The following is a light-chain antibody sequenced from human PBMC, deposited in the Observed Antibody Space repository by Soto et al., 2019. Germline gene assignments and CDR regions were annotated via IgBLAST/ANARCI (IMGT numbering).Light chain of an antibody. CDR2: AAS. J-gene: IGKJ5*01. V-gene: IGKV1-6*01. CDR1: QDRGFD. Sequence: AIQMTQSPPSLSASVGDRVVITCRASQDRGFDFGWLQQRPGHAPNLLIYAASTLHTGVPSTFTGSGSGTDFTLTINDLEPEDVATYFCLQDYDFPYTFGQGTRLEIK. CDR3: LQDYDFPYT.